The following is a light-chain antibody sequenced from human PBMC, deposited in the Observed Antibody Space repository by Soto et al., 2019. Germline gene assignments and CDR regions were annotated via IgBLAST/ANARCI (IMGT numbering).Light chain of an antibody. Sequence: QSVVTQPASVSGSPGQSITISCTGTSSDVGGYNYVSWYQQHAGKAPKFMIYEVSNRPSGVSNRFSGSKSGNTASLTISGLQAEDEADYYCSSYTSASSFYVFGTGTKVTVL. CDR3: SSYTSASSFYV. CDR2: EVS. V-gene: IGLV2-14*01. J-gene: IGLJ1*01. CDR1: SSDVGGYNY.